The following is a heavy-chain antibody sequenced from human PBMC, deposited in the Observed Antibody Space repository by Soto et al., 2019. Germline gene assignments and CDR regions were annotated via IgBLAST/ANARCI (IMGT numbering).Heavy chain of an antibody. CDR3: ATEVGDRIVDYYYGMDV. CDR1: GYTFTSYY. V-gene: IGHV1-46*03. CDR2: INPSGGST. J-gene: IGHJ6*02. Sequence: QVQLVQSGAEVKKPGASVKVSCKASGYTFTSYYMHWVRQAPGQGLEWMGIINPSGGSTSYAQKFQGRVTMTRDTSTSTVYMELSSLRSEDTAVYYCATEVGDRIVDYYYGMDVWGQGTTVTVSS. D-gene: IGHD2-15*01.